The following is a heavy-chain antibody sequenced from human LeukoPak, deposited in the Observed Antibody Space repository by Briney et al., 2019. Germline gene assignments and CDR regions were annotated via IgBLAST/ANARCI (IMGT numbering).Heavy chain of an antibody. CDR2: IYYSGST. CDR1: GGSISSSSYY. D-gene: IGHD5-18*01. V-gene: IGHV4-39*07. CDR3: ARDPSDGYSYRPSGAFDI. Sequence: PSETLSLTCTVSGGSISSSSYYWGWIRQPPGKGLEWIGNIYYSGSTYCDPSLKSRATISIDTSKNQFSLKLSSVTAADTAVYYCARDPSDGYSYRPSGAFDIWGQGTMVTVSS. J-gene: IGHJ3*02.